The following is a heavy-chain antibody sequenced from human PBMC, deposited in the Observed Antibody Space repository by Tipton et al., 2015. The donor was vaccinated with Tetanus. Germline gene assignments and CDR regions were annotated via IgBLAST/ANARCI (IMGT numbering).Heavy chain of an antibody. Sequence: SLRLSCAASGFIFSGYGIHWVRQAPGKGLEWVAVSWYDGTDKYYADSVKGRFTISRDNSKNTFYLQMNSLRAEDTAVYYCAREADCSGGSCFSGDFDNWGQGTQVTVSS. CDR3: AREADCSGGSCFSGDFDN. J-gene: IGHJ4*02. CDR2: SWYDGTDK. D-gene: IGHD2-15*01. CDR1: GFIFSGYG. V-gene: IGHV3-33*01.